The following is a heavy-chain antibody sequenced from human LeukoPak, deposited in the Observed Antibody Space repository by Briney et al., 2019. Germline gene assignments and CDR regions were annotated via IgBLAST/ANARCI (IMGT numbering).Heavy chain of an antibody. V-gene: IGHV3-20*04. CDR2: IHWNGANT. CDR1: GFTFDDYG. Sequence: GGSLRLSCAASGFTFDDYGVSWVRQAPGKGLEWVSGIHWNGANTGYADSVKGRFTISRDNAKNSLYLQMNSLRAEDTAVYYCARFRPRTYYYDSSGQGTFDYWGQGTLVTVSS. J-gene: IGHJ4*02. D-gene: IGHD3-22*01. CDR3: ARFRPRTYYYDSSGQGTFDY.